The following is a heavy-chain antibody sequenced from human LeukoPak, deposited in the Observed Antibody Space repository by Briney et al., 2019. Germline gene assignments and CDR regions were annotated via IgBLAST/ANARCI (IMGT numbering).Heavy chain of an antibody. V-gene: IGHV3-30*04. J-gene: IGHJ6*02. Sequence: PSGGSLRLSCAASGFTFSSYAMHWVRQAPGKGLEWVAVISYDGSNKYYADSVKGRFTISRDNSKNTLYLQMNSLRAEDTAVYYCARDPYYYDSSGYYYVLYYYYGMDVWGQGTTVTVSS. D-gene: IGHD3-22*01. CDR3: ARDPYYYDSSGYYYVLYYYYGMDV. CDR2: ISYDGSNK. CDR1: GFTFSSYA.